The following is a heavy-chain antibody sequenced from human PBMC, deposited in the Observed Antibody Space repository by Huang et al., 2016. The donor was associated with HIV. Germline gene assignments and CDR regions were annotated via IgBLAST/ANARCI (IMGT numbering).Heavy chain of an antibody. V-gene: IGHV3-9*01. J-gene: IGHJ4*02. CDR2: ITGDSDRV. CDR3: AHLPEPSSPWTDY. Sequence: EVHLVESGGGLVQPGRSLRLSCGASGFTFDDFSMHLVRQRPGKVLEDVSGITGDSDRVFYAACVKGRFTISRDNAKNSLYLQMNSLRVEDTALYYCAHLPEPSSPWTDYWGQGTLVTVSS. D-gene: IGHD1-1*01. CDR1: GFTFDDFS.